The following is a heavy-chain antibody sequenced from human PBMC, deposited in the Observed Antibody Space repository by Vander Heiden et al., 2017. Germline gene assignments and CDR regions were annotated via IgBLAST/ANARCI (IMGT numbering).Heavy chain of an antibody. CDR1: GGSFSGYY. CDR2: INPSGRP. Sequence: QVQLQQWGAGLFKPSETLALACAVYGGSFSGYYWGWIRKPPGKVLEWIVQINPSGRPNDNTPLMRRVTISVDTSKNQCPLKLSSVTAADTAVYYCARGRLRQRWLPRDFDYWGYGSLVTVSS. J-gene: IGHJ4*01. D-gene: IGHD5-18*01. V-gene: IGHV4-34*01. CDR3: ARGRLRQRWLPRDFDY.